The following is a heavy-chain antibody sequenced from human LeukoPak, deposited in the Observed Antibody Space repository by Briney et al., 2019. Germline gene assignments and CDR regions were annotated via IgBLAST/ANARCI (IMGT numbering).Heavy chain of an antibody. V-gene: IGHV4-39*01. CDR2: IYYSGST. CDR1: GGSISSSSYY. J-gene: IGHJ5*02. D-gene: IGHD3-3*01. CDR3: ARGITIFGVVIIRWFDP. Sequence: SETLSLTCTVSGGSISSSSYYWGWIRQPPGKGLEWIGSIYYSGSTYYNPSLKSRVTISVDTSKNQFSLKLSSVTAADTAVYYCARGITIFGVVIIRWFDPWGQGTLVTVSS.